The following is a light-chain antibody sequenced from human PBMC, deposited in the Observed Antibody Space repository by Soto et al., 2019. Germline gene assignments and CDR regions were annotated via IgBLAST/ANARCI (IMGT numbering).Light chain of an antibody. CDR1: QNVGSRY. CDR2: GTS. CDR3: QQYGSSPRT. J-gene: IGKJ1*01. V-gene: IGKV3-20*01. Sequence: EIVLTQPPGTLSLSPGERATLSCRASQNVGSRYLAWYQQKPGQAPRLLIYGTSNRATGIPDRFIGSGSGTDFSLTISSLEPGDLAVYYCQQYGSSPRTFGQGTKVEIK.